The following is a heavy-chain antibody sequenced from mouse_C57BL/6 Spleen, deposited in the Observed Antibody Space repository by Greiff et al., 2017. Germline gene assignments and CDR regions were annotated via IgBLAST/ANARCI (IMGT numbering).Heavy chain of an antibody. D-gene: IGHD1-1*01. CDR2: IYPRSGNN. Sequence: VQLQQSGAELARPGASVKLSCKASGYTFTSYGISWVKQRTGQGLEWIGEIYPRSGNNYYNEKFKGKATLTADKSSSTAYMELRSLTSADSAVYFCARSGVATDYFDYWGQGTTLTVSS. CDR1: GYTFTSYG. J-gene: IGHJ2*01. CDR3: ARSGVATDYFDY. V-gene: IGHV1-81*01.